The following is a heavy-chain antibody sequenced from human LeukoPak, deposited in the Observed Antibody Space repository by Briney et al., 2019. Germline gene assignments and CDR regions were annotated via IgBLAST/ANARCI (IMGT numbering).Heavy chain of an antibody. CDR2: INPNSGGT. Sequence: ASVKVSCKASGYTFTGYYMHWVRQAPGQGLEWMGWINPNSGGTNYAQKFQGRVTMTRDTSISTAYMELSRLRSDDTAVYYCARPAGYNYYYDSSGYSYYFDYWGQGTLVTVSS. CDR1: GYTFTGYY. V-gene: IGHV1-2*02. J-gene: IGHJ4*02. CDR3: ARPAGYNYYYDSSGYSYYFDY. D-gene: IGHD3-22*01.